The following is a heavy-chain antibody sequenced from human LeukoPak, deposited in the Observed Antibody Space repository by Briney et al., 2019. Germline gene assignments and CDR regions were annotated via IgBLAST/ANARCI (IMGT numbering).Heavy chain of an antibody. J-gene: IGHJ3*02. Sequence: ASVKVSCKASGYTFTSYGISWVRQAPGQGLEWVGWISAYNGNTNYAQKLQGRVTMTTDTSTSTAYMELRSLRSDDTAVYYCARCRAVPAAICDAFDIWGQGTMVTVSS. V-gene: IGHV1-18*01. D-gene: IGHD2-2*01. CDR2: ISAYNGNT. CDR3: ARCRAVPAAICDAFDI. CDR1: GYTFTSYG.